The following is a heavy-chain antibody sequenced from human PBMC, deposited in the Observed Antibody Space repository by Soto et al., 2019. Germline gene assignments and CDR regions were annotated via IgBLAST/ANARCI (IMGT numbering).Heavy chain of an antibody. CDR3: ARDSRDYGDAIDY. D-gene: IGHD4-17*01. V-gene: IGHV4-59*01. CDR1: GGSISSYY. CDR2: IYYSGST. J-gene: IGHJ4*02. Sequence: SETLSITCTVSGGSISSYYWSWIRQPPGKGLEWIGYIYYSGSTNYNPSLKSRVTISVDTSKNQFSLKLSSVTAADTAVYYCARDSRDYGDAIDYWGQGTLVTVSS.